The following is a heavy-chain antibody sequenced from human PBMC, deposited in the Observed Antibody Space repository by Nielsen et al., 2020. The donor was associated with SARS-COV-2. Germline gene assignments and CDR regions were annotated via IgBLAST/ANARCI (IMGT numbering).Heavy chain of an antibody. Sequence: GESLKISCKGSGYSFISYCIAWVRQMPGKGLEWMGIICPGDSDTKYSPSFQGQVTISADKSINTAYLQWNSLKASDTAMYYCARHRYFDSWGQGTLVTVSS. CDR2: ICPGDSDT. J-gene: IGHJ4*02. CDR1: GYSFISYC. CDR3: ARHRYFDS. V-gene: IGHV5-51*01.